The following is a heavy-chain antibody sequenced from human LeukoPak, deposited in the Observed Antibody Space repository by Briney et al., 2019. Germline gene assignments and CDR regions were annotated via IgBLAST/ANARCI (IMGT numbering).Heavy chain of an antibody. CDR3: VRDVGAVRGEVYFDY. V-gene: IGHV3-21*06. CDR1: GFTFSSYS. D-gene: IGHD3-10*01. CDR2: ITGSCPYM. Sequence: KAGGSLRLSCAASGFTFSSYSMNWVRQAPGKGLEWVSSITGSCPYMLYADSVKHRFTISRDNTKNLLYLEMNSLRAEDTAMYFCVRDVGAVRGEVYFDYWGQGTLVTVSS. J-gene: IGHJ4*02.